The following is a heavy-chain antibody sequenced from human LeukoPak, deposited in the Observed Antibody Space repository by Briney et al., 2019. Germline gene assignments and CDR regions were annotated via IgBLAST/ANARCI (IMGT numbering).Heavy chain of an antibody. Sequence: GGSLRLSCAASGFTFSSYGMHWVRQAPGKGLERVAIIRYDGSNKYYADSVKGRFTISRDNSKNTLYLQMNSLSAEDTAVYYCAKYFEWFGELLFYMDVWGKGTAVTISS. CDR3: AKYFEWFGELLFYMDV. J-gene: IGHJ6*03. D-gene: IGHD3-10*01. V-gene: IGHV3-30*02. CDR1: GFTFSSYG. CDR2: IRYDGSNK.